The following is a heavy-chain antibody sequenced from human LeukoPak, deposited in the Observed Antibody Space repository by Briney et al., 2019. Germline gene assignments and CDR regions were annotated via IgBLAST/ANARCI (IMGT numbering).Heavy chain of an antibody. J-gene: IGHJ3*02. CDR2: INPSGGST. CDR3: ARGNYQDNYYDSSGYYLGDAFDI. Sequence: GASVKVSCKASGYTFTSYYMLWVRQAPGQGLEWMGIINPSGGSTSYAQKFQGRVTMTRDTSTSTVYMELSSLRSEDTAVYYCARGNYQDNYYDSSGYYLGDAFDIWGQGTMVTVSS. CDR1: GYTFTSYY. D-gene: IGHD3-22*01. V-gene: IGHV1-46*01.